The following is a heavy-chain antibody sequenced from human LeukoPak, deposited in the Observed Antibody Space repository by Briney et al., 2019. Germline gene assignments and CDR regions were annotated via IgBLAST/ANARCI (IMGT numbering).Heavy chain of an antibody. D-gene: IGHD6-13*01. CDR1: GFTSGSYW. J-gene: IGHJ3*02. Sequence: GGSLRLSCAASGFTSGSYWMSWVRQAPGKGLEWVANIKQDGSETYYLDSVKGRFTISRDNAQNSLYLQMNSLRADETAVYFCARFIASPGPDAFDIWGQGTLVTVSS. CDR2: IKQDGSET. V-gene: IGHV3-7*01. CDR3: ARFIASPGPDAFDI.